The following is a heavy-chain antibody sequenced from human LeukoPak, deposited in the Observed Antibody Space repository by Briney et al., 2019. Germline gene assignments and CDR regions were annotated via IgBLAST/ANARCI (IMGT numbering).Heavy chain of an antibody. CDR2: INQDGSEK. Sequence: GGSLRLSCAASGFIFDKAWMTWVRQAPGKGLEWVANINQDGSEKHYVDSVKGRFTISRDNAKNSLFLQMNSLSVEDTAVFSPARDGFVGAADYWGQGTLVTVSS. CDR3: ARDGFVGAADY. J-gene: IGHJ4*02. CDR1: GFIFDKAW. D-gene: IGHD6-13*01. V-gene: IGHV3-7*01.